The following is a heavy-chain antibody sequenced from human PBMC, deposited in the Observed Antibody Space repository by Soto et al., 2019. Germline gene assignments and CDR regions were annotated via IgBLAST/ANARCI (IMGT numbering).Heavy chain of an antibody. CDR3: AKNILTGYYRDY. J-gene: IGHJ4*02. CDR1: GFTFTNYW. CDR2: ISWNSGSI. V-gene: IGHV3-9*01. Sequence: EVQLVESGGGLVQPGESLTLSCAASGFTFTNYWMNWVRQAPGKGLEWVSGISWNSGSIGYADSVKGRFTISRDNAKNSLYLQMNSLRAEDTALYYCAKNILTGYYRDYWGQGTLVTVSS. D-gene: IGHD3-9*01.